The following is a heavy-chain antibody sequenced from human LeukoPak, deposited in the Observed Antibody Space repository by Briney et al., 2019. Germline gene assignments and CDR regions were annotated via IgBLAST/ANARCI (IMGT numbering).Heavy chain of an antibody. CDR2: ISNDGSNK. Sequence: GGSLRLSCAASGSTSTTYGMHWVRQAPGKGLEWVAVISNDGSNKYYADSVKGRFTISRDNSRNTVYLQMDSLRADDTAVYYCAGKPYGLGSYYNNWFDPWGQGTLVTVSS. D-gene: IGHD3-10*01. CDR3: AGKPYGLGSYYNNWFDP. J-gene: IGHJ5*02. V-gene: IGHV3-30*03. CDR1: GSTSTTYG.